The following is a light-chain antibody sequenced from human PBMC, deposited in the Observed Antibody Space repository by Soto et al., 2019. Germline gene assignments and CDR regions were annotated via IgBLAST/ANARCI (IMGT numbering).Light chain of an antibody. CDR2: AAS. V-gene: IGKV1-9*01. J-gene: IGKJ4*01. CDR3: QQFNSYPT. CDR1: QGISSY. Sequence: DIQLTQSPSFLSASVGDGVTITCRASQGISSYLAWYQQRPGKAPKLLIYAASTLLSGVPSRFSGSGSGTEFTLTIRSLQHEDFATYYCQQFNSYPTFGGGTKVDIK.